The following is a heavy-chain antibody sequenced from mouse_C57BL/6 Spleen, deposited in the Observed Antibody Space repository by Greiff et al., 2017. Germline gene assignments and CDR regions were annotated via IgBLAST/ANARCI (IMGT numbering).Heavy chain of an antibody. CDR3: AACSEGDPAWLAY. J-gene: IGHJ3*01. D-gene: IGHD6-1*01. CDR2: IYPGDGDT. Sequence: VKLQESGAELVKPGASVKISCKASGYAFSSYWMNWVKQRPGKGLEWIGQIYPGDGDTNYNGKFKGKATLTADKSSSTAYMQLSSRTSEDAAVYFCAACSEGDPAWLAYWGQGTLVTVSA. CDR1: GYAFSSYW. V-gene: IGHV1-80*01.